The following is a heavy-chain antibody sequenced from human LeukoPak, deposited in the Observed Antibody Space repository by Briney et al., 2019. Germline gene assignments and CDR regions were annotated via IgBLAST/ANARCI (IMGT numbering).Heavy chain of an antibody. V-gene: IGHV1-8*03. CDR3: ARAPVTTGPYYYYMDV. D-gene: IGHD4-17*01. CDR1: GYTFTSYD. J-gene: IGHJ6*03. Sequence: ASVKVSCKASGYTFTSYDINWVRQATGQGPEWMGWMNPNSGNTGYAQKFQGRVTITRSTSISTAYMELSSLRSEDTAVYYCARAPVTTGPYYYYMDVWGKGTAVTVSS. CDR2: MNPNSGNT.